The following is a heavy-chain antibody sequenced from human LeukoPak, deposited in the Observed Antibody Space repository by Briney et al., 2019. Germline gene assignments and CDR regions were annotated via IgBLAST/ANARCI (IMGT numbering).Heavy chain of an antibody. D-gene: IGHD6-13*01. J-gene: IGHJ4*02. CDR2: IYYSGST. Sequence: SETLSLTCTVSGGSISRYYWSWLRQPPGKGLEWIGYIYYSGSTNYKPSLNGRVTIAVYTSKNQFSLNLRSVTAADTAVYYWARAYSSSLGRYDYWGQGTLVTVSS. V-gene: IGHV4-59*08. CDR1: GGSISRYY. CDR3: ARAYSSSLGRYDY.